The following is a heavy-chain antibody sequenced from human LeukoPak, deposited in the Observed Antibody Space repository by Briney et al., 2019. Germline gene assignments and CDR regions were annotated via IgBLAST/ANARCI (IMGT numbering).Heavy chain of an antibody. D-gene: IGHD6-13*01. V-gene: IGHV4-39*01. J-gene: IGHJ4*02. CDR3: ARREGIIASADFFDY. CDR2: IYYSGST. CDR1: GGSISSSSYY. Sequence: PSETLSLTCTVSGGSISSSSYYWGWIRQPPGKGLEWIGTIYYSGSTYYNPSLKSRVTISVDTSKNLFSLKLSPVTAADTAVYYCARREGIIASADFFDYWGQGTLVTVSS.